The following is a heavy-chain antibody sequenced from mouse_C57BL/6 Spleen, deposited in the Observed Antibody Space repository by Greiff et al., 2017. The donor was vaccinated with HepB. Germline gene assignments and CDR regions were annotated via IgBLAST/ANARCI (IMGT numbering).Heavy chain of an antibody. V-gene: IGHV1-50*01. CDR3: ALLGFAY. J-gene: IGHJ3*01. CDR2: IDPSDSYT. Sequence: VQLQQPGAELVKPGASVKLSCKASGYTFTSYWMQWVKQRPGQGLEWIGEIDPSDSYTNYNQKFKGKATLTVDTSSSTAYMQLSSLTSEDSAVYYWALLGFAYWGQGTLVTVSA. CDR1: GYTFTSYW. D-gene: IGHD1-1*01.